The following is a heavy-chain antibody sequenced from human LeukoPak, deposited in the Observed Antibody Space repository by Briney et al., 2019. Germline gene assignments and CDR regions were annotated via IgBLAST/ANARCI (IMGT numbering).Heavy chain of an antibody. D-gene: IGHD6-19*01. V-gene: IGHV3-23*01. Sequence: GGSLRLSCAASGFTFSSYAMSWVRQAPGKGLEWVSAISGSGGSTYYADSVKGRFTISRDNSKNTLYLQMNSLRAEDTAVYYCARSTRASGWYYSGYWGQGTLVTVSS. CDR3: ARSTRASGWYYSGY. CDR2: ISGSGGST. J-gene: IGHJ4*02. CDR1: GFTFSSYA.